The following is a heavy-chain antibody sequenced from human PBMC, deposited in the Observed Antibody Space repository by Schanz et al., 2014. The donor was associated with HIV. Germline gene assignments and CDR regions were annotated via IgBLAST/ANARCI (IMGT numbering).Heavy chain of an antibody. CDR1: GYTFTSYD. D-gene: IGHD3-9*01. CDR2: MNPNSGNT. J-gene: IGHJ6*02. Sequence: QVQLVQSGAAVKKPGASVKVSCKASGYTFTSYDINWVRQATGQGLEWMGWMNPNSGNTGFAQKFQGRVTMTRDTSISTAYMELSSLRSGDTAVYYCARTDYDILTGYSLGYYGMDVWGQGTTVTVSS. CDR3: ARTDYDILTGYSLGYYGMDV. V-gene: IGHV1-8*01.